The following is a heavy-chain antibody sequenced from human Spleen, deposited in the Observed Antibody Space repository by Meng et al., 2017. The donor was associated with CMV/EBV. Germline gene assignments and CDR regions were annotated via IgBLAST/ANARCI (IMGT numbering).Heavy chain of an antibody. D-gene: IGHD1-26*01. J-gene: IGHJ5*02. CDR2: IYHSGST. Sequence: SETLSLTCTVSGDSISSSSYYWGWIRQPPGKGLEWIGSIYHSGSTYYNPSLKSRVTISVDTSKNQFSLKLSSVTAADTAIYYCARDHGGILGRFDPWGQGTLVTVSS. CDR1: GDSISSSSYY. CDR3: ARDHGGILGRFDP. V-gene: IGHV4-39*07.